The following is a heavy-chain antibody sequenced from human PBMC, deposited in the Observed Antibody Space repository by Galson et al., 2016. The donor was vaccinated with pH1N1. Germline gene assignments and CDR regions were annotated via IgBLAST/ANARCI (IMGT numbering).Heavy chain of an antibody. CDR2: FDPEDGET. CDR1: GYTLTELS. CDR3: ATVIAAGYGMDV. Sequence: SVKVSCKVSGYTLTELSMHWVRQAPGKGLEWMGGFDPEDGETIYAQKFQGRVTMTEDTSTDTAYMELSGLRSEDTAVYYFATVIAAGYGMDVWGQGTTVTVSS. J-gene: IGHJ6*02. D-gene: IGHD6-13*01. V-gene: IGHV1-24*01.